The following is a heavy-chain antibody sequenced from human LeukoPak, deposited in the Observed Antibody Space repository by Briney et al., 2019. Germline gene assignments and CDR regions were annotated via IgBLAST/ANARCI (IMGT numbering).Heavy chain of an antibody. Sequence: GGFLRLSCAASGFTFSSYAMSWVRQAPGKGLEWVSTISGSGGSTYYADSVKGRFTISRDNSKNTLYLQMNSLRAEDTAVYYCAKDIWLRTHYYFDYWGQGTLVTVSS. V-gene: IGHV3-23*01. CDR1: GFTFSSYA. J-gene: IGHJ4*02. CDR3: AKDIWLRTHYYFDY. D-gene: IGHD5-24*01. CDR2: ISGSGGST.